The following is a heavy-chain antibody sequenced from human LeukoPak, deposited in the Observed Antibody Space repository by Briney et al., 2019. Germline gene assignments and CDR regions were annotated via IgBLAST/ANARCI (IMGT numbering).Heavy chain of an antibody. CDR3: ARGSILGDGSGGY. V-gene: IGHV3-48*03. J-gene: IGHJ4*02. D-gene: IGHD3-10*01. CDR2: ISGSGITI. Sequence: GGALRLSCAASGFSFSTYEMNWVRQAPGKGLEWVSYISGSGITIYYADSVKGRFTISRDNAKNSLYLQLNSLRAEDTAVYYCARGSILGDGSGGYWGQGTLVTVSS. CDR1: GFSFSTYE.